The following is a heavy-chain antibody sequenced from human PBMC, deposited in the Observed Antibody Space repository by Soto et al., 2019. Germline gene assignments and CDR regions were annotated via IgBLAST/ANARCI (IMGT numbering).Heavy chain of an antibody. Sequence: GGSLRLSCAASGFTFSSYAMHWVRQAPGKGLEWVAVISYDGSNKYYADSVKGRFTISRDNSKNTLYLQMNSLRAEDTAVYYCARGSEGSAMVRGVYGMDVWGQGTTVTVSS. J-gene: IGHJ6*02. CDR2: ISYDGSNK. CDR3: ARGSEGSAMVRGVYGMDV. D-gene: IGHD3-10*01. V-gene: IGHV3-30-3*01. CDR1: GFTFSSYA.